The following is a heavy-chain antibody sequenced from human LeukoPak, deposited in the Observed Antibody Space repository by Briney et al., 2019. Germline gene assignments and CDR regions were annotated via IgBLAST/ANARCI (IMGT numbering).Heavy chain of an antibody. D-gene: IGHD5-18*01. V-gene: IGHV3-23*01. CDR1: GFTFSNYA. J-gene: IGHJ3*02. CDR3: AKADSYGFWAFDI. Sequence: GGSLRLSCAASGFTFSNYAMSWVRQAPGKGLEWVSAISGSGGSTYYADSVKGRFTISRDNSKNTLYPQMNSLRAEDTAVYYCAKADSYGFWAFDIWGQGTMVTVSS. CDR2: ISGSGGST.